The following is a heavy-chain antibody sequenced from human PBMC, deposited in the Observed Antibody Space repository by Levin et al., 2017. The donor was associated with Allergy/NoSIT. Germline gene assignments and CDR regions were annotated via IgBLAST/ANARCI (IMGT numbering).Heavy chain of an antibody. D-gene: IGHD6-13*01. CDR3: ARGSSAAPDAFDI. J-gene: IGHJ3*02. CDR1: GFTFSDHY. CDR2: ITRSGSII. Sequence: GGSLRLSCAASGFTFSDHYMSWIRQAPGEGLAWVSSITRSGSIIYYADSVKGRFTISRDNAKNSLYLQMNSLRAEDTAVYYCARGSSAAPDAFDIWGQGTMVTVSS. V-gene: IGHV3-11*01.